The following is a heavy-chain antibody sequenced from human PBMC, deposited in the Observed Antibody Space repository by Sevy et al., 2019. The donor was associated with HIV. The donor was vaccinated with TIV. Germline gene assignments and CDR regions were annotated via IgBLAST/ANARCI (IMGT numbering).Heavy chain of an antibody. CDR1: GFTVSSNY. J-gene: IGHJ4*02. Sequence: GGSLRLSCAASGFTVSSNYMSWVRQAPGKGLEWVSVIYSGGSTYYADSVKGRFTISRDNSKNTLYLQMNSLRAEDTAVYYCARLAAGALVDYWGQRTLVTVSS. CDR3: ARLAAGALVDY. D-gene: IGHD2-8*02. CDR2: IYSGGST. V-gene: IGHV3-53*01.